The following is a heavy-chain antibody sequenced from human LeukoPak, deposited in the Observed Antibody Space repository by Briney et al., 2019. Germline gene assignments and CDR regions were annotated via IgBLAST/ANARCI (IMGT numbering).Heavy chain of an antibody. CDR2: ISFSGDNS. Sequence: PRGSLRLSCAASGFNFRDAAMTWVRQAPGKGLEWVSLISFSGDNSYYADSVKGRFTISRDNSKNTLSLQMNSLRVEDTAIYYCAKDIQLSTWGLGTMVTVSS. CDR1: GFNFRDAA. V-gene: IGHV3-23*01. J-gene: IGHJ3*01. D-gene: IGHD5-24*01. CDR3: AKDIQLST.